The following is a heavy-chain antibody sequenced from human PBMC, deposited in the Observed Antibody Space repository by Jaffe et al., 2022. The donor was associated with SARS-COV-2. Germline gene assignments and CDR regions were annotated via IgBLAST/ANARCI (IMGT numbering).Heavy chain of an antibody. D-gene: IGHD3-10*01. J-gene: IGHJ6*02. CDR2: IYTSGST. CDR1: GGSISSYY. Sequence: QVQLQESGPGLVKPSETLSLTCTVSGGSISSYYWSWIRQPAGKGLEWIGRIYTSGSTNYNPSLKSRVTMSVDTSKNQFSLKLSSVTAADTAVYYCASQTVRGEDYYYGMDVWGQGTTVTVSS. CDR3: ASQTVRGEDYYYGMDV. V-gene: IGHV4-4*07.